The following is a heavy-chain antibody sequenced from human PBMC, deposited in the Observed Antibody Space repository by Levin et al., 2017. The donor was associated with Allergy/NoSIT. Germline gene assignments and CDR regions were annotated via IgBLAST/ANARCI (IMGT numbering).Heavy chain of an antibody. V-gene: IGHV3-66*02. CDR2: IYSGGST. Sequence: GGSLRLACAASGFTVSSNYMSWVRQAPGKGLEWVSVIYSGGSTYYADSVKGRFTISRDNSKNTLYLQMNSLRAEDTAVYYCARGCGGSCYFNYYYMDVWGKGTTVTVSS. J-gene: IGHJ6*03. CDR3: ARGCGGSCYFNYYYMDV. CDR1: GFTVSSNY. D-gene: IGHD2-15*01.